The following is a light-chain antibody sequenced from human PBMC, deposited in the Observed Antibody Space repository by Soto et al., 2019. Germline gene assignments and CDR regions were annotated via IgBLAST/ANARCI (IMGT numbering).Light chain of an antibody. J-gene: IGLJ1*01. Sequence: QSVLTQPPSASGSPGQSVTISCTGTRSDVGGYNFVSWYQHHPGKAPKLIIYEVNKRPSGVPDRFSGSKSGNAASLTVAGLQDEDEAYYYCNSYAGSNNYVFGTGTKVTVL. V-gene: IGLV2-8*01. CDR2: EVN. CDR1: RSDVGGYNF. CDR3: NSYAGSNNYV.